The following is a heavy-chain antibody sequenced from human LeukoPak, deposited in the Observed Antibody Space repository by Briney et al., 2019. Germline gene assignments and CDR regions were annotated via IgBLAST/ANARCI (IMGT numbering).Heavy chain of an antibody. V-gene: IGHV3-53*01. Sequence: GGSLRLSCAASGFTVSSNYMSWVRQDPGKRLEWVSVIYSGGNTYYADSVKGRFTISRDNSKNTLYLQMNSLRAEDTAVYYCAREASGTYDSYFDYWGQGTLVTVSS. CDR3: AREASGTYDSYFDY. D-gene: IGHD1-26*01. CDR1: GFTVSSNY. CDR2: IYSGGNT. J-gene: IGHJ4*02.